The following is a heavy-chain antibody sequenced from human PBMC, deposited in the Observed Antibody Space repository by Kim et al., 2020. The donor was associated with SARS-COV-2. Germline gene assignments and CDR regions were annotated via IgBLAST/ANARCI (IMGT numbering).Heavy chain of an antibody. CDR1: GFTVSSNY. CDR2: IYSGGST. Sequence: GGSLRLSCAASGFTVSSNYMSWVRQAPGKGLEWVSVIYSGGSTYYADSVKGRFTVSRDNSKNTLYLQMNSLRAEDTAVYYCARKRQKNFWSAHNWFDPWGQGTLVTVSS. J-gene: IGHJ5*02. V-gene: IGHV3-66*01. CDR3: ARKRQKNFWSAHNWFDP. D-gene: IGHD3-3*01.